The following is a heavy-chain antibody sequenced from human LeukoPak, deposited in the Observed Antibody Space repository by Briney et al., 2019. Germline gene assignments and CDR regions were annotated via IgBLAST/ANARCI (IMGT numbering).Heavy chain of an antibody. D-gene: IGHD3-22*01. Sequence: GASVKVSCKASGGTFSSYAISWVRQAPGQGLEWMGWINPNSGGTNYAQKFQGRVTMTRDTSISTAYMELSRLRSDDTAVYYCARQTYYYDSSGLRTLGYWGQGTLVTVSS. CDR3: ARQTYYYDSSGLRTLGY. CDR1: GGTFSSYA. J-gene: IGHJ4*02. V-gene: IGHV1-2*02. CDR2: INPNSGGT.